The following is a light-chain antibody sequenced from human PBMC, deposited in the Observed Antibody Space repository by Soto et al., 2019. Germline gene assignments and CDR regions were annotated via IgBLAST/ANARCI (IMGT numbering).Light chain of an antibody. Sequence: QSALTQPRSVSGSSGQSVTISCTGTSSDVGGYNYVSWYQQHPGKAPKLMFYDVSKRPSGVPDRFSGSKSGNTASLTISGLQAEDEADYYCCSYAGSYTWVFGTGTKVTVL. CDR2: DVS. CDR3: CSYAGSYTWV. CDR1: SSDVGGYNY. V-gene: IGLV2-11*01. J-gene: IGLJ1*01.